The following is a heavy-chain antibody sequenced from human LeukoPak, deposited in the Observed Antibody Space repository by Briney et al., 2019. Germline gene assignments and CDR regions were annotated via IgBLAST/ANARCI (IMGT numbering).Heavy chain of an antibody. D-gene: IGHD3-16*01. Sequence: ASVKVSCKASRYSFTSYYIHWVRQAPGQGLEWMGIINPSDGDTLYAQMFKGRVTLTRDTSTSTVYMELSSLKSEDTAVYFCARDQGRAADYVWGSYFDYWGQGALVTVS. V-gene: IGHV1-46*01. CDR2: INPSDGDT. CDR1: RYSFTSYY. CDR3: ARDQGRAADYVWGSYFDY. J-gene: IGHJ4*02.